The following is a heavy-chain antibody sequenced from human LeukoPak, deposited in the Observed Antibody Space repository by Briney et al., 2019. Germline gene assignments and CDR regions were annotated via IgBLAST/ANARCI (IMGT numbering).Heavy chain of an antibody. CDR2: IKAHLDGGTT. CDR3: SAMPYISGRYYFGMDV. Sequence: PGGFLRLSCAASGFTFSNAWMTWVRQAPGKGLEWVGRIKAHLDGGTTEYAAPVKGRFTISRDDSKKTVFLQMNSLKTEDTAVYYCSAMPYISGRYYFGMDVWGQGTTVAVSS. J-gene: IGHJ6*02. V-gene: IGHV3-15*01. CDR1: GFTFSNAW. D-gene: IGHD2-2*01.